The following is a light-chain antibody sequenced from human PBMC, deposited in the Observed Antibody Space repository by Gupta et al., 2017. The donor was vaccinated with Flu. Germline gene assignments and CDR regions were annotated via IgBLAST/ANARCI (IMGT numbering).Light chain of an antibody. J-gene: IGLJ1*01. Sequence: QSVLNQPPSASGTPGQRVTISCYGSSSNIGSNYVYWYQQLPGTAPKLLTYRNNQRPSGVPDRFSGSKSGTSASLAISGLRSEDEADYYCAAWDDSLSGYVFGTGTKVTVL. V-gene: IGLV1-47*01. CDR2: RNN. CDR3: AAWDDSLSGYV. CDR1: SSNIGSNY.